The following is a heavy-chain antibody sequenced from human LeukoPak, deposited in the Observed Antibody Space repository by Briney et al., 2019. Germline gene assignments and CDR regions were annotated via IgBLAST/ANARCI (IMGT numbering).Heavy chain of an antibody. CDR1: GFTFNNYW. CDR2: INSDGSST. D-gene: IGHD5-24*01. J-gene: IGHJ3*02. Sequence: GGSLGLSCAASGFTFNNYWMHWVRQSPGKGLVWVSHINSDGSSTSYADSVKGRFTISRDNAKNTLYLQMNSLRAEDTAVYYCAQERRDGYKDDAFDIWGQGTMVTVSS. CDR3: AQERRDGYKDDAFDI. V-gene: IGHV3-74*01.